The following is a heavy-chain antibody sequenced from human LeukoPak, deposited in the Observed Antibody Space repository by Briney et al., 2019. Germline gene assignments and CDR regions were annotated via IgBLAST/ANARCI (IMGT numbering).Heavy chain of an antibody. J-gene: IGHJ5*02. CDR3: ARTDFWSGHNWFDP. D-gene: IGHD3-3*01. V-gene: IGHV3-48*01. Sequence: PGGSLRLSCAASGFTFSSYSMNWVRQAPGKGLEWVSYISSSSSTIYYADSVKGQFTISRENAQYSLYLQMNSLRAEDTAVYYWARTDFWSGHNWFDPWGQGTLVTVSS. CDR2: ISSSSSTI. CDR1: GFTFSSYS.